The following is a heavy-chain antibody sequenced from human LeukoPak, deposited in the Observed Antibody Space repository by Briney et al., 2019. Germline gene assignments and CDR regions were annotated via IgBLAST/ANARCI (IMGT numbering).Heavy chain of an antibody. CDR3: AKDYDFWSGYSTNWFDP. V-gene: IGHV3-23*01. CDR2: ISGSGGST. Sequence: GGSLRLSCAASGFTFSSYAMSWVRQAPGKGLEWVSAISGSGGSTYYADSVKGRFTISRDNSKNTLYLQMNSLRAEDTAVYYCAKDYDFWSGYSTNWFDPWGQGTLVTVSS. D-gene: IGHD3-3*01. CDR1: GFTFSSYA. J-gene: IGHJ5*02.